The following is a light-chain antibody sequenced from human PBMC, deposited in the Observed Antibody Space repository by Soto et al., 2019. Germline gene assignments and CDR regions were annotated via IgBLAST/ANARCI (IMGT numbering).Light chain of an antibody. CDR2: GAS. V-gene: IGKV3-20*01. CDR1: QSVSSSY. Sequence: DIVSTQSRSTQSLSPGERATLSYRAIQSVSSSYLPWYQQKPGQAPRLLIYGASSRSTGIPDRFSGSGSGTEFTLTISRREPEDVAVSYCQQYGSSPPFTFGGGTKVDIK. J-gene: IGKJ4*01. CDR3: QQYGSSPPFT.